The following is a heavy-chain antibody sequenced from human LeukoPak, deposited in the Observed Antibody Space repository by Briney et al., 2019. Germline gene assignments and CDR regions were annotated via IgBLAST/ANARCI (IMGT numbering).Heavy chain of an antibody. CDR1: GFTFSSYS. D-gene: IGHD3-10*01. CDR3: ARDWSYMVRGDSRSAFDI. V-gene: IGHV3-21*01. J-gene: IGHJ3*02. Sequence: GGSLRLSCAASGFTFSSYSMNWVRQAPGKGLEWVSSIGSTSSYIYYADSVKGRFTISRDNAKNSLYLQMNSLRAEDTAVYYCARDWSYMVRGDSRSAFDIWGQGTMVTVSS. CDR2: IGSTSSYI.